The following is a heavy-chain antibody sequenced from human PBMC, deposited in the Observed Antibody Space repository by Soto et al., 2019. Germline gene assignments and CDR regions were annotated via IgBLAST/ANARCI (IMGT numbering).Heavy chain of an antibody. CDR2: IYWDDDK. CDR1: GFFLNTIGVG. J-gene: IGHJ6*03. CDR3: THKNFYMDV. Sequence: QITLKESGPALVKPTQTLTLTCSFSGFFLNTIGVGVGWIRHPPGKALERLAFIYWDDDKRYNPSLKSRLTISRDTSKNQVVLRMTNMDPVDTGTYYCTHKNFYMDVWGKGTTVTVSS. V-gene: IGHV2-5*02.